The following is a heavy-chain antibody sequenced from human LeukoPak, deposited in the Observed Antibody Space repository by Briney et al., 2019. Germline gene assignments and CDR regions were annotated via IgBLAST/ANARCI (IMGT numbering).Heavy chain of an antibody. V-gene: IGHV1-69*06. Sequence: GASVKVSCKASGGTFSSYAISWVRQAPGQGLEWMGGIIPIFGTANYAQKFQGRVTITADKSTSTAYMELSSLRSEDTAVYYCAHQPLDSTVVVYYYYMDVWGKGTTVTVSS. CDR1: GGTFSSYA. CDR2: IIPIFGTA. D-gene: IGHD1-1*01. J-gene: IGHJ6*03. CDR3: AHQPLDSTVVVYYYYMDV.